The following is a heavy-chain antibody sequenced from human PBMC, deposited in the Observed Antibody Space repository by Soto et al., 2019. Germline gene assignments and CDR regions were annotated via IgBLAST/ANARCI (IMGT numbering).Heavy chain of an antibody. CDR2: IYYSGST. CDR3: ARAMIGSSFDI. CDR1: GGSICSGGYY. D-gene: IGHD3-22*01. V-gene: IGHV4-31*03. Sequence: PSETLSLTCTVSGGSICSGGYYWSWIRQHPGKGLEWIGYIYYSGSTYYNPSLKSRVTISVDTSKNQFSLKLSSVTAADTAVYYCARAMIGSSFDIWGQGTMLTVSS. J-gene: IGHJ3*02.